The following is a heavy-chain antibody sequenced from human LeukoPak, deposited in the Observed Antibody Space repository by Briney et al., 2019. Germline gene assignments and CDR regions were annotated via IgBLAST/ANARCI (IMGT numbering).Heavy chain of an antibody. D-gene: IGHD3-22*01. Sequence: GMSLRLSCAASVFIFNDYSMHCVRQAPGKGVEWVSCIIWNSGSIGYADSVKGRFTISRDNAKNSLYLQMRSMRGEDTDFYSCEKGGYYYDSSGGYYSDGFDKWGQGTMVTVSS. V-gene: IGHV3-9*01. CDR2: IIWNSGSI. CDR1: VFIFNDYS. J-gene: IGHJ3*02. CDR3: EKGGYYYDSSGGYYSDGFDK.